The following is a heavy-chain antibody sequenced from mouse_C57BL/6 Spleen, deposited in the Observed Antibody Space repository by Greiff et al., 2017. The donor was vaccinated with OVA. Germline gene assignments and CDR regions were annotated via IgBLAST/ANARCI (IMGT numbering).Heavy chain of an antibody. J-gene: IGHJ4*01. Sequence: VQLQQPGAELVKPGASVKMSCKASGYTFTSYWITWVKQRPGQGLEWIGDIYPGSGSTNYNEKFKSKATLTVEPSSSTAYMQLSSLTSEDSAVYYCARYYGGYAMDYWGQGTSVTVSS. CDR3: ARYYGGYAMDY. D-gene: IGHD1-1*02. V-gene: IGHV1-55*01. CDR2: IYPGSGST. CDR1: GYTFTSYW.